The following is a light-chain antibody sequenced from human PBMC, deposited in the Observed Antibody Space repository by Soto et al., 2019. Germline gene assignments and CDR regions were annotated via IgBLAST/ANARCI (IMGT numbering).Light chain of an antibody. CDR1: HNISSTY. Sequence: EVVLTQSPGTLSLSPGEGATLSCRASHNISSTYLAWYQQKPGQAPRLLIYGASSRATGIPDRFSGSASGTDFTLTVSRLEPDDFAVFSCQQYGSSMYTFGQGTRLDIK. CDR3: QQYGSSMYT. CDR2: GAS. J-gene: IGKJ2*01. V-gene: IGKV3-20*01.